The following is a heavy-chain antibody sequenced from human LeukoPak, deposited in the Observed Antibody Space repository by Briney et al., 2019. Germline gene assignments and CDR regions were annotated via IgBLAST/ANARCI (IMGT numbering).Heavy chain of an antibody. D-gene: IGHD2-2*01. CDR1: GYTFTGYY. J-gene: IGHJ4*02. CDR3: ARGRRYCSSTTCYGMYYSDY. Sequence: GASVKVSCKASGYTFTGYYMHWVRQAPGQGLEWMGWINTDTRIPTYAQDFTGRFVFSLDTSVSTAFLQIYSLKADDTAVYYCARGRRYCSSTTCYGMYYSDYWGQGTLVTVSS. V-gene: IGHV7-4-1*01. CDR2: INTDTRIP.